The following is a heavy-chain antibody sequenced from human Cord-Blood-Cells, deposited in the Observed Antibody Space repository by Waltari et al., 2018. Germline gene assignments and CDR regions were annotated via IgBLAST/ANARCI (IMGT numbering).Heavy chain of an antibody. D-gene: IGHD5-12*01. Sequence: ELPLVEAGGGLVKPGGSLRLSCAASGFTSSSYRMNWVGQAPVTGLEWVSSISSSSSYIYYADSVKGRFTISRDNAKNSLYLQMNSLRAEDTAVYYCARVPYSGYDYAFDIWGQGTMVTVSS. CDR2: ISSSSSYI. CDR3: ARVPYSGYDYAFDI. J-gene: IGHJ3*02. V-gene: IGHV3-21*01. CDR1: GFTSSSYR.